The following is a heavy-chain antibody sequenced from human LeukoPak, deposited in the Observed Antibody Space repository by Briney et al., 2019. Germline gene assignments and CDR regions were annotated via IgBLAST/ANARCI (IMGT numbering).Heavy chain of an antibody. CDR3: ARCYGSYYYYYMDV. D-gene: IGHD4-17*01. V-gene: IGHV4-4*09. CDR2: IYTSGST. Sequence: PSETLSLTCTVSGGSISSYYWSWIRQPPGKGLEWIGYIYTSGSTNYNPSLKSRVTMSVDTSKNQFSLNLSSVTAADTAVYYCARCYGSYYYYYMDVWGKGTTVTVSS. J-gene: IGHJ6*03. CDR1: GGSISSYY.